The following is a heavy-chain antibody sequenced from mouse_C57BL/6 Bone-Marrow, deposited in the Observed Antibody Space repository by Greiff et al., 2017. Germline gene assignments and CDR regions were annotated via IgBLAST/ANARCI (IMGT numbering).Heavy chain of an antibody. V-gene: IGHV1-18*01. D-gene: IGHD1-1*01. J-gene: IGHJ1*03. CDR3: ARGHCGSSPHWYFDV. Sequence: EVQLQQSGPELVKPGASVKIPCKASGYTFTDYNMDWVKQSHGKSLEWIGDINPNNGGTIYNQKFKGKATLTVDKASSTAYMELRSLTSEDTAGYYGARGHCGSSPHWYFDVWGTGTTVTVSS. CDR2: INPNNGGT. CDR1: GYTFTDYN.